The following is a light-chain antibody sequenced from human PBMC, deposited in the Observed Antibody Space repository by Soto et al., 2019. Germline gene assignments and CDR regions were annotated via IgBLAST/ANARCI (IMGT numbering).Light chain of an antibody. CDR1: QSISDW. CDR2: KTS. J-gene: IGKJ4*01. CDR3: QQYNSYSIT. Sequence: DIQMTESPSTLSASVGDRVTITCQASQSISDWLAWYQQKPGKAPKLLIYKTSNLESGVPSRFSGSASGTEFTLTISSLQPDDFATYYCQQYNSYSITFGGGTKVEIK. V-gene: IGKV1-5*03.